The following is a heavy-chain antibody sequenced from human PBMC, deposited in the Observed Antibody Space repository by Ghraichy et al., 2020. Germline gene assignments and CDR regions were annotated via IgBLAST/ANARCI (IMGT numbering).Heavy chain of an antibody. CDR2: ISFDGSNK. J-gene: IGHJ5*02. Sequence: GGSLRLSCAASGFTLKTHAMHWVRQAPGKGLEWVAVISFDGSNKYSADSVKGRFTISRDNSKNMLYLQMNSLRAEDTAVYYCARDRGGFTWFDPWGQGTLVTVSS. D-gene: IGHD3-16*01. V-gene: IGHV3-30*07. CDR1: GFTLKTHA. CDR3: ARDRGGFTWFDP.